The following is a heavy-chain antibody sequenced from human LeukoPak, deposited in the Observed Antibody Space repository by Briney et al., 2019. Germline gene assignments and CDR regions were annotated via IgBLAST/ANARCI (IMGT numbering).Heavy chain of an antibody. Sequence: GGSLRLSCAASGFTFSSYWMSWVRQAPGKGLEWVANIKQGGSEKYYVDSVKGRFTISRDNSKNTLYLQMGSLRAEDMAVYYCARGANYYGSGSYYNEPMDYWGQGTLVTVSS. V-gene: IGHV3-7*01. J-gene: IGHJ4*02. D-gene: IGHD3-10*01. CDR3: ARGANYYGSGSYYNEPMDY. CDR1: GFTFSSYW. CDR2: IKQGGSEK.